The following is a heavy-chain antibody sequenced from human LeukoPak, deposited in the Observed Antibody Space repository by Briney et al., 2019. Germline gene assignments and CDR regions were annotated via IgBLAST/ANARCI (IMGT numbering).Heavy chain of an antibody. Sequence: GGSLRLSCAASGFTFSHYWMSWVRQAPGKGLEWVANINQDGSEKYYVDSVKGRFTISRDNAKNSVYLQMNSLRAEDTAVYYCARDGGVSGYDLLDYWGQGTPVTVSS. CDR3: ARDGGVSGYDLLDY. D-gene: IGHD5-12*01. J-gene: IGHJ4*02. CDR2: INQDGSEK. CDR1: GFTFSHYW. V-gene: IGHV3-7*01.